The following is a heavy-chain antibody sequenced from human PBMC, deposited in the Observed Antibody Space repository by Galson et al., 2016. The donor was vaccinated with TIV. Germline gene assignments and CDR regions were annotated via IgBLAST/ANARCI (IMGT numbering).Heavy chain of an antibody. Sequence: SVKVSCKASGYTFTSYDINWVRQATGQGLEWMGWMNPNSGNTGYAQKFRGRVTKTRNTSVSTAYMELSSLRSEDAAVYYCARSGSDGVYWGQATLVTASS. CDR1: GYTFTSYD. V-gene: IGHV1-8*02. CDR3: ARSGSDGVY. D-gene: IGHD2-15*01. CDR2: MNPNSGNT. J-gene: IGHJ4*02.